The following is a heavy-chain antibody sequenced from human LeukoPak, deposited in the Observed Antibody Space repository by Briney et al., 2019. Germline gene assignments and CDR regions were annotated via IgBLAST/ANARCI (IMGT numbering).Heavy chain of an antibody. CDR3: ARAPTVTTYYYYYMDV. D-gene: IGHD4-17*01. CDR2: MNPNSGNT. CDR1: GYTFTSYD. Sequence: GASVKVSCKASGYTFTSYDINWVRQATGQGLEWMGWMNPNSGNTGYAQKFQGRVTITRNTSISTAYMELSSLRSEDTAVYYCARAPTVTTYYYYYMDVWGKGTTVTVSS. J-gene: IGHJ6*03. V-gene: IGHV1-8*03.